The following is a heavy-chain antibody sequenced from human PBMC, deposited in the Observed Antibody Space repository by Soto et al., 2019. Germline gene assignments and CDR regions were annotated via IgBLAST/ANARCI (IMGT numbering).Heavy chain of an antibody. CDR1: GYTFTSYG. Sequence: ASVKVSCKASGYTFTSYGISWVRQAPGQGLEWMGWISAYNGNTNYAQKLQGRVTMTTDTSTSTAYMELRSLRSDDTAVYYCARDPLGIAVAGPRPDYWGQGTLVTVSS. D-gene: IGHD6-19*01. CDR3: ARDPLGIAVAGPRPDY. CDR2: ISAYNGNT. J-gene: IGHJ4*02. V-gene: IGHV1-18*01.